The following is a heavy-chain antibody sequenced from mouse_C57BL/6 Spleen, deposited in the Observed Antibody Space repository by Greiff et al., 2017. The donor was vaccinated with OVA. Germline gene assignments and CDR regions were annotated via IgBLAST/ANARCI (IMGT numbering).Heavy chain of an antibody. V-gene: IGHV5-4*01. CDR3: ARDETALFAY. CDR1: GFTFSSYA. D-gene: IGHD4-1*01. J-gene: IGHJ3*01. Sequence: EVNVVESGGGLVKPGGSLKLSCAASGFTFSSYAMSWVRQTPEKRLEWVATISDGGSYTYYPDNVKGRFTISRDNAKNNLYLQMSHLKSEDTAMYYCARDETALFAYWGQGTLVTVSA. CDR2: ISDGGSYT.